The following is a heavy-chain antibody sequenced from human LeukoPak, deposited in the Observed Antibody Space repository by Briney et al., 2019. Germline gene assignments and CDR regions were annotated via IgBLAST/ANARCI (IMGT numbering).Heavy chain of an antibody. CDR2: IIPIFGTA. D-gene: IGHD3-10*01. V-gene: IGHV1-69*06. CDR3: ARVVRHDYYYYYYMDV. J-gene: IGHJ6*03. CDR1: GGTFSSYA. Sequence: ASVKVSCKASGGTFSSYAISWVRQAPGQGLEWMGGIIPIFGTANYAQKFQGRVTITADKSTSTAYMELSSLRSEDTAVYYCARVVRHDYYYYYYMDVWGKGTTVTVSS.